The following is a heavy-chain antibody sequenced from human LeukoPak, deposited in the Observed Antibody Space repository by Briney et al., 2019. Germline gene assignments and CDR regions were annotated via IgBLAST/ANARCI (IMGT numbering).Heavy chain of an antibody. CDR3: ARDRGSGGRLGRFDN. Sequence: PGGSLRLSCAASGFTFSSYWMHWVRQAPGKGLEWVANIKQDGSEKYYVDSVKGRFTISRDNAKKLLYLQMNSLRVEDTAVYYCARDRGSGGRLGRFDNWGQGTLVTISP. CDR1: GFTFSSYW. J-gene: IGHJ4*02. D-gene: IGHD1-26*01. V-gene: IGHV3-7*01. CDR2: IKQDGSEK.